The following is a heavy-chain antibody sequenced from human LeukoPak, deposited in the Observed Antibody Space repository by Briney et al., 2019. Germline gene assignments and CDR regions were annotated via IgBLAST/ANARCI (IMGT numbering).Heavy chain of an antibody. J-gene: IGHJ4*02. CDR3: ARVYDSSGYYYEGFAY. CDR1: GFTFSDYY. V-gene: IGHV3-11*04. Sequence: GGSLRLSCAASGFTFSDYYMSWIRQAPGKGLEWVSYISSSGSTIYYADSVKGRFTISRDNAKNSLYLQVNTLRAEDTAVYYCARVYDSSGYYYEGFAYWGQGTLVTVSS. CDR2: ISSSGSTI. D-gene: IGHD3-22*01.